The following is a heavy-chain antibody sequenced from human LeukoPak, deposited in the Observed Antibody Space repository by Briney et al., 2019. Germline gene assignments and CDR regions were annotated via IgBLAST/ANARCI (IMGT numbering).Heavy chain of an antibody. CDR2: ISDGGNT. CDR1: GFTFRNDA. Sequence: GGSLRLSCAVSGFTFRNDAMRWVRQAPGKGLEWVSSISDGGNTYYPDSVKGRFTISRDNSRNTLYLQMSGLRAEDSALYYCAKRGVTIGFWNAFHIWGQGTMVTVSS. D-gene: IGHD3-10*01. CDR3: AKRGVTIGFWNAFHI. V-gene: IGHV3-23*01. J-gene: IGHJ3*02.